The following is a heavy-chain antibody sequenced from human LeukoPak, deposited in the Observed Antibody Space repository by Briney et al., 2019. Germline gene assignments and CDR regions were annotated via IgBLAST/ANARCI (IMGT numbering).Heavy chain of an antibody. J-gene: IGHJ4*02. Sequence: GGSLRLSCAASGFTFSTYGMHWVRQAPGKGLEWVAFIRYDGSYKYYADSVKGRFTISRDNSKNTLYLQMNSLRAEDTAVYYCAKEGGASRFDYWGQGTLVTVSS. CDR1: GFTFSTYG. D-gene: IGHD5-12*01. V-gene: IGHV3-30*02. CDR2: IRYDGSYK. CDR3: AKEGGASRFDY.